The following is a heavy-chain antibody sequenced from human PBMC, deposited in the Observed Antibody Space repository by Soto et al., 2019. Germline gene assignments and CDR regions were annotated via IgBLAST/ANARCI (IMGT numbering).Heavy chain of an antibody. Sequence: QVQLVQSGAEVKKPGSSVKVSCQASGGTFNNFAFTWVRHAPGQGLEWLGGIMPVFHTTNIAQTFQDRITVTADDFTTTVYMEMASLRYDDTAVYDCATATISPVSATLYHYGMDVWGQGTTVTVSS. D-gene: IGHD6-25*01. CDR2: IMPVFHTT. CDR1: GGTFNNFA. V-gene: IGHV1-69*01. J-gene: IGHJ6*02. CDR3: ATATISPVSATLYHYGMDV.